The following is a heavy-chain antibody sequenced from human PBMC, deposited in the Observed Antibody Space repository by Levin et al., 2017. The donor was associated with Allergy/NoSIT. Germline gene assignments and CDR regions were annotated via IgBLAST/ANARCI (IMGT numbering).Heavy chain of an antibody. V-gene: IGHV3-30-3*01. CDR1: GFTFSTSA. Sequence: GGSLRLSCAASGFTFSTSAMHWVRQAPGKGLDWVELISYDGNNKYYADSVKGRFSISRDNSKNTLYLQMNGLRAEDTAVYYCASGEFWSGYPLGAAFDIWGQGTMVTVSS. D-gene: IGHD3-3*01. CDR2: ISYDGNNK. J-gene: IGHJ3*02. CDR3: ASGEFWSGYPLGAAFDI.